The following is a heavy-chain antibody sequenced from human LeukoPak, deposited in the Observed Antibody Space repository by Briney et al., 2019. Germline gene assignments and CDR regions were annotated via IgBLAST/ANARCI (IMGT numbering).Heavy chain of an antibody. CDR1: GFTFNTYC. CDR2: ISYDGSNK. CDR3: AKDEGGDNDY. D-gene: IGHD2-21*02. V-gene: IGHV3-30*18. Sequence: GGSLRLSCAASGFTFNTYCMSWVRQAPGKGLEWVAVISYDGSNKYYADSVKGRFTISRDNSKNTLYLQMNSLRAEDTAVYYCAKDEGGDNDYWGQGTLVTVSS. J-gene: IGHJ4*02.